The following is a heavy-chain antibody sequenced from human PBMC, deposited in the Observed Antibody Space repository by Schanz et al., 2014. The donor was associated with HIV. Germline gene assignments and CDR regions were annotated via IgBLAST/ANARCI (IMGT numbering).Heavy chain of an antibody. V-gene: IGHV3-23*01. Sequence: EVQLLESGGGLVRPGGSLRIFCATSGFTFSSYAMHWVRQLPGKGLEWVSVISGSGLSTYYADSVKGRFTISRDNSKNTLYLQMNSLRGQDTAVYYCARVANWDYYGMDVWGRGTTVTVSS. CDR1: GFTFSSYA. CDR3: ARVANWDYYGMDV. D-gene: IGHD3-16*01. J-gene: IGHJ6*02. CDR2: ISGSGLST.